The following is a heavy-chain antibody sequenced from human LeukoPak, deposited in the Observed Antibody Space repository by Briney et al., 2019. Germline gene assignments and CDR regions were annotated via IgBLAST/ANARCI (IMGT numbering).Heavy chain of an antibody. Sequence: PSQTLSLTCTVSGGSISSGDYYWSWIRQPPVKGLEWIGYFYYSGSTYYNPSLKSRVSISVDTSKNQFSLKLTSVTAADTAVYYCARAAAAAAGTGYYWGQGTLVTVSS. CDR3: ARAAAAAAGTGYY. CDR2: FYYSGST. J-gene: IGHJ4*02. D-gene: IGHD6-13*01. V-gene: IGHV4-30-4*01. CDR1: GGSISSGDYY.